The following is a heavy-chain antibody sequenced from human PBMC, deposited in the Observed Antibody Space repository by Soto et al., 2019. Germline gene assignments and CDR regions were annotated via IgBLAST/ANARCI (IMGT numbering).Heavy chain of an antibody. CDR1: GGSISSYY. Sequence: SETLSLTCTVSGGSISSYYWSWRGRPPGEGREGRVGIYYSGGTNYNPSHNSRVTISVATSKNQSSLKLSSVTAADTAVYSCAREGYGATTGGFDYWGQGTLVTVSS. CDR2: IYYSGGT. D-gene: IGHD1-1*01. J-gene: IGHJ4*02. CDR3: AREGYGATTGGFDY. V-gene: IGHV4-59*12.